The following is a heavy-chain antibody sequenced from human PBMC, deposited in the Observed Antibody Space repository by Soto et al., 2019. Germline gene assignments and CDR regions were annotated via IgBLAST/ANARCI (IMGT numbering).Heavy chain of an antibody. CDR2: IWYDGSNK. CDR3: ARDNIAVAGTWFYYYHALDV. Sequence: GGSLRLSCAASGFTFSSYGMHWVRQAPGKGLEWVAVIWYDGSNKYYADSVKGRFTISRDNSKNTLYLQMNSLRAEDTAVYYCARDNIAVAGTWFYYYHALDVSGQGTTVTVSS. CDR1: GFTFSSYG. J-gene: IGHJ6*02. D-gene: IGHD6-19*01. V-gene: IGHV3-33*01.